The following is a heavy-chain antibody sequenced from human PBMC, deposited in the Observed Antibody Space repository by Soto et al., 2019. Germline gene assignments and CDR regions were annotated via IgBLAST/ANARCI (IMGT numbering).Heavy chain of an antibody. Sequence: QVQLVQSGAEVKKPGSSVKVSCKASGGTFSSYAISWVRQAPGQGLEGMGGIIPIFGTANYAQKFQGRVTITADESTSTAYMELSSLRSEDTAVYYCATVEMATITPTTDWYFDLWGRGTLVTVSS. V-gene: IGHV1-69*01. D-gene: IGHD5-12*01. CDR3: ATVEMATITPTTDWYFDL. J-gene: IGHJ2*01. CDR1: GGTFSSYA. CDR2: IIPIFGTA.